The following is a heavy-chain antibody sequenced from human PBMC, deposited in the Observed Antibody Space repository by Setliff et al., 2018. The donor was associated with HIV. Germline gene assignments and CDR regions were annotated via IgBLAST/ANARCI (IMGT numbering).Heavy chain of an antibody. CDR3: AREGRITSFGVIIPGSNALDV. J-gene: IGHJ6*02. D-gene: IGHD3-3*01. Sequence: GGSLRLSCEASGFTFRHYAMHWVRQAPGKGLEWVAVVSYDAERKYYADSVKGRFTISRDNPRNTVYLQMNSLRPEDTAVYYCAREGRITSFGVIIPGSNALDVWGQGTTVTV. CDR1: GFTFRHYA. V-gene: IGHV3-33*08. CDR2: VSYDAERK.